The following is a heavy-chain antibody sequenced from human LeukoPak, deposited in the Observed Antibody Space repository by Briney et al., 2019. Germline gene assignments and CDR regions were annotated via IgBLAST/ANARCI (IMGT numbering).Heavy chain of an antibody. J-gene: IGHJ4*02. Sequence: GESLKISSKGSGYCFPTYWIGWVRQMPGKGLEWMGIIYPGDSETRYSPSFQGQVTISADKSISTAYLQWSRLKASDTAMYYCARKSRADYWGQGTLVSVS. CDR1: GYCFPTYW. CDR2: IYPGDSET. CDR3: ARKSRADY. V-gene: IGHV5-51*01.